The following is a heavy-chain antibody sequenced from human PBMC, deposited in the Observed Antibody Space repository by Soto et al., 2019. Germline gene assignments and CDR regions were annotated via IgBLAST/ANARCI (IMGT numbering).Heavy chain of an antibody. D-gene: IGHD1-1*01. CDR1: GFTFSDHY. CDR2: ARNKANSYTT. CDR3: ARVDKQLGTTFFHY. J-gene: IGHJ4*02. V-gene: IGHV3-72*01. Sequence: EVQLVESGGGLVQPGGSLRLSCAASGFTFSDHYIDWVSQGPGKGLEWVGRARNKANSYTTEYAASVKGRCTISRDDSKNSAYLQMNSLKNEDTAVYYCARVDKQLGTTFFHYWGQGILVTVSS.